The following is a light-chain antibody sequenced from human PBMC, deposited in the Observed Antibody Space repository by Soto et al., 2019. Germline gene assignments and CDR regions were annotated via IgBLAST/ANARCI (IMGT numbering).Light chain of an antibody. J-gene: IGLJ2*01. V-gene: IGLV7-46*01. CDR1: TGAVTSVHY. Sequence: QAVVTQEPSLTVSPGGPVTLTCGSSTGAVTSVHYPYWFQQKPGQAPRTLVYDTSDRHSWTPARFTGSLLGGKAALTLSGAQPEDAAEYYCLLFYSGVRVFGGGTKLTVL. CDR2: DTS. CDR3: LLFYSGVRV.